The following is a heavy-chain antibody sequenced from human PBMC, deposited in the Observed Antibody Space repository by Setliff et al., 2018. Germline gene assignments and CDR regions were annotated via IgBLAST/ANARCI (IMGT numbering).Heavy chain of an antibody. CDR1: GRSFSGYY. D-gene: IGHD3-3*01. CDR2: INHSGST. Sequence: SETLSLTCAVYGRSFSGYYWSWIRQPPGKGLEWIGEINHSGSTNYNPSLKSRVTISVDTSKNQFSLKLSSVTAADTAVYYCARLPSKRIHYNFWSGSYNWFDPWGQGTLVTVSS. CDR3: ARLPSKRIHYNFWSGSYNWFDP. V-gene: IGHV4-34*01. J-gene: IGHJ5*02.